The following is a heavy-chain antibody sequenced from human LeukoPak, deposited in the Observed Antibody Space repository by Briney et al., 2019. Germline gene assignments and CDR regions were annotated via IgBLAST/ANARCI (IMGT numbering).Heavy chain of an antibody. CDR3: AREHKDYDGDGYYYDN. D-gene: IGHD3-22*01. CDR2: LYVGRNT. CDR1: GGCISNYY. V-gene: IGHV4-4*07. J-gene: IGHJ4*02. Sequence: PSETLSLTCTVSGGCISNYYWAWIRQPAGQGLEWIGRLYVGRNTDHNPSLKCRVTMSVDSSKHQFTLRLRSVTAADTAVYYCAREHKDYDGDGYYYDNWGQGTLVTVSS.